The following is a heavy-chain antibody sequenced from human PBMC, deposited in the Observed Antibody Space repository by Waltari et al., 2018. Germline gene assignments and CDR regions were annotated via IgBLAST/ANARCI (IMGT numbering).Heavy chain of an antibody. J-gene: IGHJ4*02. D-gene: IGHD3-9*01. CDR3: VRHHWEAGYYRDQ. Sequence: QVQLQESGPGLVNPSETLSLTCAVSGITVNSGFFWGWIRQAPGVGLEWMGSLYHSGDTYSNPSLESRVTISSDTSKNQFSLKVRSVTAADTALYYCVRHHWEAGYYRDQWGPGTLVTVSS. V-gene: IGHV4-38-2*01. CDR2: LYHSGDT. CDR1: GITVNSGFF.